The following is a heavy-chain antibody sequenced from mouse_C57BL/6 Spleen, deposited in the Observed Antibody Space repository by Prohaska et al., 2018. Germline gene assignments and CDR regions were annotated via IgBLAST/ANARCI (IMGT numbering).Heavy chain of an antibody. CDR2: IHPNSGST. CDR1: GYTFTSYW. J-gene: IGHJ2*01. V-gene: IGHV1-64*01. Sequence: QVQLQQPGAELVKPGASVKLSCQASGYTFTSYWMHWVKQRPGQVLEWIGMIHPNSGSTNYNEKCKSKAKLKVGKASSTVYMQLSSLTAEDSAVYYCAREGSGDYWGQGTTLTVSS. CDR3: AREGSGDY.